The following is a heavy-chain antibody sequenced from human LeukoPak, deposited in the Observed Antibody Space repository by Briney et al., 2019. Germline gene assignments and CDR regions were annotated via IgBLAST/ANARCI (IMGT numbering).Heavy chain of an antibody. CDR1: GFTFSSYG. Sequence: GGSLRLSCAASGFTFSSYGMHWVRQAPGKGLEWVAVISYDGSNKYYADSVKGRFTISRDNSKNTLYLQMNSLRAVDTAVYYCAKLPIAVAGGNFDYWGQGTLVTVSS. J-gene: IGHJ4*02. CDR2: ISYDGSNK. V-gene: IGHV3-30*18. D-gene: IGHD6-19*01. CDR3: AKLPIAVAGGNFDY.